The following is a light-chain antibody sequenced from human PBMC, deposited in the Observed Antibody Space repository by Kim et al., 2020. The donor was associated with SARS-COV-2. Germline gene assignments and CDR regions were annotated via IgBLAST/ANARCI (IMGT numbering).Light chain of an antibody. Sequence: QSALTQPASVSGSPGQSITISCSGTSSDVGSYNLVSWYQQHPGKAPKLMIYEVSNRPSGVSNRFSGSKSGNTASLTISGLQAEDEADYYCCSYAASSTFDVFGTGTKLTVL. CDR3: CSYAASSTFDV. CDR2: EVS. CDR1: SSDVGSYNL. V-gene: IGLV2-23*02. J-gene: IGLJ1*01.